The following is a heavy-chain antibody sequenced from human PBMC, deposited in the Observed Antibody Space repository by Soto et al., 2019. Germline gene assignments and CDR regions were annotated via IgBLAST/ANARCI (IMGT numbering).Heavy chain of an antibody. CDR3: AIIPPGVYSCGPTEVYY. V-gene: IGHV1-18*01. J-gene: IGHJ4*02. CDR2: ISAYNGNT. CDR1: GYTFTSYG. Sequence: QVQLVQSGAEVKKPGASVKVSCKASGYTFTSYGISWVRQAPGQGLEWMGWISAYNGNTNYAQKLQSRVTMTTDTSTSTAYMELRSLRSDDKAVYYCAIIPPGVYSCGPTEVYYLGPGTLGPGSS. D-gene: IGHD5-18*01.